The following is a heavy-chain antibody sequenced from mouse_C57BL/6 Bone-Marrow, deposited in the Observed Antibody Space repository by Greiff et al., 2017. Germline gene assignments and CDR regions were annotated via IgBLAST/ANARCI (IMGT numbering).Heavy chain of an antibody. J-gene: IGHJ1*03. CDR2: IFPGSGST. CDR1: GYTFTDYY. V-gene: IGHV1-75*01. CDR3: AREGTTVVGGYFEV. Sequence: QVQLKQSGPELVKPGASVKLSCKASGYTFTDYYINWVKQRPGQGLEWIGWIFPGSGSTYYNAKFKGKATLTVDKSSSTAYMLLSSLTSEDSAVYFGAREGTTVVGGYFEVWGTGTTVTVSS. D-gene: IGHD1-1*01.